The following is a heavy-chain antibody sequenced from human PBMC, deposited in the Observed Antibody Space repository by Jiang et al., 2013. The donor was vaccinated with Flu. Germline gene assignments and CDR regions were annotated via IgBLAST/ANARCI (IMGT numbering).Heavy chain of an antibody. CDR1: GGSISSSSYY. Sequence: PGLLKPSETLSLTCTVSGGSISSSSYYWGWIRQPPGKGLEWIGSIYYSGSTYYNPSLKSRVTISVDTSKNQFSLKLSSVTAADTAVYYCARQPDYDYVWGSLVVGVGAFDIWGQGTMVTVSS. D-gene: IGHD3-16*01. CDR3: ARQPDYDYVWGSLVVGVGAFDI. CDR2: IYYSGST. V-gene: IGHV4-39*07. J-gene: IGHJ3*02.